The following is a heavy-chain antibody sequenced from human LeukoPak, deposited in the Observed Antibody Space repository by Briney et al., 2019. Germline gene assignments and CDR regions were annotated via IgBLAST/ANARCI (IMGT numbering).Heavy chain of an antibody. Sequence: SETLSLTCSVSGGSISSYYWSWIRQPAGKGLEWIGRIHTTGSTNYNPSLRSRVTMSVDTSKNLFSLKLSTVSAADTAVYYCARAPMAPVLIDYWGQGTLVTVSS. J-gene: IGHJ4*02. D-gene: IGHD3-10*01. CDR1: GGSISSYY. CDR2: IHTTGST. CDR3: ARAPMAPVLIDY. V-gene: IGHV4-4*07.